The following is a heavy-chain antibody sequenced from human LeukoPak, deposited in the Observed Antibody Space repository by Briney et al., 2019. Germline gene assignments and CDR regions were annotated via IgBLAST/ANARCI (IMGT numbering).Heavy chain of an antibody. D-gene: IGHD6-19*01. Sequence: PGGSLCLSSAASGFTFSSYAMHWVRQAPGKGLEYVLAISINGGSTSYANSVKGRFTISRSNSKNKLYLQRGSLRAEDMALYDFLTWEQWLVYWGQGTLVTVSS. CDR1: GFTFSSYA. V-gene: IGHV3-64*01. CDR2: ISINGGST. J-gene: IGHJ4*02. CDR3: LTWEQWLVY.